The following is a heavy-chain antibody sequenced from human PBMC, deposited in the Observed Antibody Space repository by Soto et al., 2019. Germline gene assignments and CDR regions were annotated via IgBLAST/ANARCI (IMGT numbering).Heavy chain of an antibody. D-gene: IGHD1-1*01. Sequence: QVQLVESGGGVVQPGRSLRLSCAASGFTFSSYGMHWVRQAPGKGLEWVAVIWYDGSNKYYADSVKGRFTISRDNSKNTLYLQMNSLRAEDMAVYYCARAGTTGTTTTRMIGGHWGQGTLVTVSS. CDR1: GFTFSSYG. J-gene: IGHJ4*02. V-gene: IGHV3-33*01. CDR3: ARAGTTGTTTTRMIGGH. CDR2: IWYDGSNK.